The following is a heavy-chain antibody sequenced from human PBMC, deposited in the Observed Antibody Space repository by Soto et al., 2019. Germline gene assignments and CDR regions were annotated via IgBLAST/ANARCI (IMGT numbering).Heavy chain of an antibody. Sequence: SETLSLTCVAAGGSISSGGYSWSCIRQPPGNDLEWIGYIKHGGSTNSNPSLKSRVTMSVDTSKDQFSLKLSSVTAADTAVYYCARGSPYWSSTHCYDQFDSWGQGTLVTVSS. D-gene: IGHD2-2*01. CDR2: IKHGGST. CDR1: GGSISSGGYS. CDR3: ARGSPYWSSTHCYDQFDS. J-gene: IGHJ4*02. V-gene: IGHV4-30-2*01.